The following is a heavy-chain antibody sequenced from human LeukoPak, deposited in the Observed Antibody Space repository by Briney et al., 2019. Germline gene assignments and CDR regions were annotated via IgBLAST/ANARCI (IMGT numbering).Heavy chain of an antibody. V-gene: IGHV1-18*04. D-gene: IGHD2-2*01. CDR3: ARGPRRAYCSSTSCPLQTDY. J-gene: IGHJ4*02. CDR1: GYTFTSYG. CDR2: ISAYNGNT. Sequence: ASVKVSCEASGYTFTSYGISWVRQAPGQGLEWMGWISAYNGNTNYAQKLQGRVTMTTDTSTSTAYMELRSLRSDDTAVYYCARGPRRAYCSSTSCPLQTDYWGQGTLVTVSS.